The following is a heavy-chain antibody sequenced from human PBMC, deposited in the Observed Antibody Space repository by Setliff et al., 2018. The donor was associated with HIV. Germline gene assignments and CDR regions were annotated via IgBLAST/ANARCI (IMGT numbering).Heavy chain of an antibody. CDR3: ARGSRQLTIFGVVFKTNYYFMDV. CDR1: GGSFSGYY. J-gene: IGHJ6*03. V-gene: IGHV4-34*01. CDR2: INHDRTT. D-gene: IGHD3-3*01. Sequence: SETLSLTCAVYGGSFSGYYWSWIRQPPGKGLEWIVEINHDRTTNYNPSLKSRVTISVDTSKNQFSLTLNSVTAADTAVYYCARGSRQLTIFGVVFKTNYYFMDVWGKGTAVTVSS.